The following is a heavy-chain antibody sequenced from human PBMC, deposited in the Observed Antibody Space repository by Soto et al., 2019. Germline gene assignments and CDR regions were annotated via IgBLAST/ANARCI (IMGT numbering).Heavy chain of an antibody. V-gene: IGHV1-58*01. CDR3: AAGYCSGGSCYPYYYGMDV. J-gene: IGHJ6*02. CDR1: GFTFTSSA. Sequence: ASVKVSCKASGFTFTSSAVQWVRQARGQRLEWIGWIVVGSGNTNYAQKFQERVTITRDMSTSTAYMELSSLRSEDTAVYYCAAGYCSGGSCYPYYYGMDVWGQGTTVTVSS. D-gene: IGHD2-15*01. CDR2: IVVGSGNT.